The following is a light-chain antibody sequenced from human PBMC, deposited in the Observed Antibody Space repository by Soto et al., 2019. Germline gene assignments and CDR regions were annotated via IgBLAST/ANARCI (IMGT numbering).Light chain of an antibody. CDR1: SSNIGSNS. CDR2: STN. Sequence: QSVLTQPPSASGTPRQRVTISCSGSSSNIGSNSVNWYQQLPGTAPKLLIYSTNQRPSGVPDRFSGSKSDTSASLAISGLQSEDEADYYCAAWDDSLNGEVVFGGGTKVTVL. V-gene: IGLV1-44*01. CDR3: AAWDDSLNGEVV. J-gene: IGLJ2*01.